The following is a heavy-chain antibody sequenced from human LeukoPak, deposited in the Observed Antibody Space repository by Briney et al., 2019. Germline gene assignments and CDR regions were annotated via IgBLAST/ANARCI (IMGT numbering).Heavy chain of an antibody. CDR2: IYYSGST. D-gene: IGHD3-22*01. Sequence: SESLSLTCTVSGGSISSYYWSWIRQPPGKGLEWIGYIYYSGSTNYNPSLKSRVTISVDTSKNQFSLKLSSVTAADTAVYYCARGVPYYYDSSGYYAGYYFDYWGQGTLVTVSS. CDR3: ARGVPYYYDSSGYYAGYYFDY. CDR1: GGSISSYY. V-gene: IGHV4-59*01. J-gene: IGHJ4*02.